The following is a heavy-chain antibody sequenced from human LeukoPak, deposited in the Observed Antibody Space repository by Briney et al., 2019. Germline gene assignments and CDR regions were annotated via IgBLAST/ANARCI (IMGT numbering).Heavy chain of an antibody. J-gene: IGHJ4*02. Sequence: PSETLSLTCAVYGGSFSGYYWSWIRQPPGKGLEWIGEINHSGSTNHNPSLKSRVTISVDTSKNQFSLKLSSVTAADTAVYYCATSSQTTVIDYWGQGTLVTVSS. D-gene: IGHD4-17*01. V-gene: IGHV4-34*01. CDR2: INHSGST. CDR3: ATSSQTTVIDY. CDR1: GGSFSGYY.